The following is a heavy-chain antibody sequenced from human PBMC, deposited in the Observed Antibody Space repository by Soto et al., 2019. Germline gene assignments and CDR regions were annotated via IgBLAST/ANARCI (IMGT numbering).Heavy chain of an antibody. D-gene: IGHD6-13*01. V-gene: IGHV3-9*01. CDR2: INWNSGSI. Sequence: EVQLVESGGGLVQPGRSLRLSCAASGFNFDDYAMHWVRQVPGKGLEWVSGINWNSGSIGYGDSVKGRFAISRDNAKNSLHLQMNSLSAEDTDFYYCVKDESINWYSGHFRHWGQGTLVTVSS. J-gene: IGHJ1*01. CDR1: GFNFDDYA. CDR3: VKDESINWYSGHFRH.